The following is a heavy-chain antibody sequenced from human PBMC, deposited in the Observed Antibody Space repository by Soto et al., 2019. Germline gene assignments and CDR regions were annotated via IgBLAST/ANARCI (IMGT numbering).Heavy chain of an antibody. J-gene: IGHJ3*02. D-gene: IGHD5-12*01. Sequence: QVQLVQSGAEVKKPGSSVKVSCKASGGTFSSYTISWVRQAPGQGLEWMGRIIPILGIANHAQKFQGRVTITADKSTSTAYRELSSLRSEDTAVYYCARVASGYVRPDDAFDIWGQGTMVTVSS. CDR1: GGTFSSYT. CDR2: IIPILGIA. CDR3: ARVASGYVRPDDAFDI. V-gene: IGHV1-69*02.